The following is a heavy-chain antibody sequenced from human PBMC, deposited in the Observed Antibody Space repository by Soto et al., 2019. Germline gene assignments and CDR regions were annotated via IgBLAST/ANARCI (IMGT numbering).Heavy chain of an antibody. V-gene: IGHV1-18*01. CDR3: ARGQADYYGSGSYHYYGMDV. CDR1: GYTFTSYG. J-gene: IGHJ6*02. Sequence: QVQLVQSGAEVKKPGASVKVSCKASGYTFTSYGISWVRQAPGQGLEWMGWISAYNGNTNYAQKLQGRVTMTTDTSXXTXYXXLRGLRSDDTAVYYCARGQADYYGSGSYHYYGMDVWGQGTTVTVSS. CDR2: ISAYNGNT. D-gene: IGHD3-10*01.